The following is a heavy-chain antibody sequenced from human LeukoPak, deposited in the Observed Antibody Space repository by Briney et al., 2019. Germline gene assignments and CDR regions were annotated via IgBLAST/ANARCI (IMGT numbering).Heavy chain of an antibody. CDR3: ARVDSNYYGSGSYYEDWFDP. V-gene: IGHV7-4-1*02. J-gene: IGHJ5*02. D-gene: IGHD3-10*01. CDR2: INTNTGNP. Sequence: ASVKVSCKASGYTFTSYAMNWVRPAPGQGLEWMGWINTNTGNPTYAQGFTGRFVFSLDTSVSTAYLQISSLKAEDTAVYYCARVDSNYYGSGSYYEDWFDPWGQGTLVTVSP. CDR1: GYTFTSYA.